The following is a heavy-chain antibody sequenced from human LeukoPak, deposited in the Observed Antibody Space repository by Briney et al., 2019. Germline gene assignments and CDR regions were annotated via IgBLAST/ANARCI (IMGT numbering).Heavy chain of an antibody. Sequence: GASVKVSCKASAYTFTSYYMHWVRQAPGQGLERLGIINPSGGSTSYAQKFQGRVTMTRDTSTSTVYMELSSLRSEDTAVYYCASSAAGTAIEVDWGQGTLVTVSS. CDR2: INPSGGST. CDR3: ASSAAGTAIEVD. V-gene: IGHV1-46*03. J-gene: IGHJ4*02. CDR1: AYTFTSYY. D-gene: IGHD6-13*01.